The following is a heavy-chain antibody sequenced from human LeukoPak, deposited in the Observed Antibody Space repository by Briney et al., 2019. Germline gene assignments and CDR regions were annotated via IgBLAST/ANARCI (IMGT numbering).Heavy chain of an antibody. J-gene: IGHJ6*02. V-gene: IGHV4-59*01. D-gene: IGHD5-24*01. CDR2: IYYSGST. Sequence: PSETLSLTCTVSGGSISSYYWSWIRQPPGKGLEWIGYIYYSGSTNYNPSLKSRVTISVDTSKNQFSLKLSSVTAADTAVYYCARDRVESGGYNAPYYYYYCGMDVWGQGTTVTVSS. CDR3: ARDRVESGGYNAPYYYYYCGMDV. CDR1: GGSISSYY.